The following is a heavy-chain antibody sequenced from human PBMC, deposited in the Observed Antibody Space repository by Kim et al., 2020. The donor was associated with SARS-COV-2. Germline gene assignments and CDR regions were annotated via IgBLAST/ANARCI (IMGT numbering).Heavy chain of an antibody. D-gene: IGHD3-3*01. Sequence: SVKGRSTISRDKAKSSLFLQMNSLRVEDTAVYYCARSYDSTATYYGMDVWGQGTTVTVSS. J-gene: IGHJ6*02. V-gene: IGHV3-11*01. CDR3: ARSYDSTATYYGMDV.